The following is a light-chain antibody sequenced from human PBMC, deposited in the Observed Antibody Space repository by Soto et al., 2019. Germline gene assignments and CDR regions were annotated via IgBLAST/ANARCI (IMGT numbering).Light chain of an antibody. CDR1: QSVSSY. CDR3: QQRSNWPPS. Sequence: EIVLTQSPATLSLSPGERATLSCRASQSVSSYLAWYQQKPGQAPRLLIYDASNRATGIPSRFSGSGSGTDFSLSISRLEPEDFAVYYCQQRSNWPPSFGGGTNVEIK. J-gene: IGKJ4*01. CDR2: DAS. V-gene: IGKV3-11*01.